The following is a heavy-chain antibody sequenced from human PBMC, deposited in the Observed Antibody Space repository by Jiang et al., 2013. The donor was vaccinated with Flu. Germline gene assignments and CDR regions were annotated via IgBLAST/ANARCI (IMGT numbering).Heavy chain of an antibody. D-gene: IGHD6-19*01. Sequence: SLTCTVSGDSITNYYWNWIRQPPGKGLEWIGYIYYSGGTNYSPSLKSRVTISLDTSKNQFSLKLSSVTAADTAVYYCARVMLAVAGTVLGYGYYYYGMDVWGQGTTVTVSS. CDR1: GDSITNYY. V-gene: IGHV4-59*01. CDR3: ARVMLAVAGTVLGYGYYYYGMDV. CDR2: IYYSGGT. J-gene: IGHJ6*02.